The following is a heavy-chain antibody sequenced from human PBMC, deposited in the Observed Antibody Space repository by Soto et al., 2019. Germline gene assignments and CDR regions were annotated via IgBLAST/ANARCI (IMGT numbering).Heavy chain of an antibody. CDR1: GFTFSSYS. V-gene: IGHV3-21*01. Sequence: GALRLPCTASGFTFSSYSMNWVRQAPGKGLEWVSSISSSSSYIYYADSVKGRFTISRDNAKNSLYLQMNSLRAEDTAVYYCARDVDDYNFDYWGQGTLVTVSS. J-gene: IGHJ4*02. CDR3: ARDVDDYNFDY. D-gene: IGHD4-4*01. CDR2: ISSSSSYI.